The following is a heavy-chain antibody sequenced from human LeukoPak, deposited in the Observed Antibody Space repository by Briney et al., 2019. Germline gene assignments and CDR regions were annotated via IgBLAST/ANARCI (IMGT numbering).Heavy chain of an antibody. J-gene: IGHJ6*03. D-gene: IGHD5-18*01. CDR2: INHSGST. Sequence: SETLSLTCAVYGGSFSGYYWSWIRQPPGKGLEWIGEINHSGSTNYNPSPKSRVTISVDTSKNQFSLKLSSVTAADTAVYYCARGTRGYSYGNDYYYLDVWGKGTTVTVSS. CDR3: ARGTRGYSYGNDYYYLDV. CDR1: GGSFSGYY. V-gene: IGHV4-34*01.